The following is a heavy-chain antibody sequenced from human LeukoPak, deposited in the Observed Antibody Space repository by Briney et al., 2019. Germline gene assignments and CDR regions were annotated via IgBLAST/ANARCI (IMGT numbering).Heavy chain of an antibody. D-gene: IGHD1-26*01. CDR1: GYTFTSYH. J-gene: IGHJ4*02. CDR3: ATLLGETHFFDY. V-gene: IGHV1-24*01. CDR2: FDPEDGET. Sequence: ASVKVSCKASGYTFTSYHMHWVRQAPGKGLEWMGGFDPEDGETIYAQKFKGRVTMTEDTSTDTAYMDLSSLRSEDTAVYYCATLLGETHFFDYWGQGTLVTVSS.